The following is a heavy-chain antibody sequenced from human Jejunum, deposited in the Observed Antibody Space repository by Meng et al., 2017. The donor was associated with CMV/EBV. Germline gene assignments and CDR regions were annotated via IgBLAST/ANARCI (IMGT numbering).Heavy chain of an antibody. CDR1: GYTFKNYA. J-gene: IGHJ4*02. D-gene: IGHD6-13*01. V-gene: IGHV1-3*02. CDR3: VRGRHSGSWLFDF. CDR2: SPGDGAAA. Sequence: ASGYTFKNYAIHWGRQAPGQRLQWMGGSPGDGAAAQYSQHFQGRVTFTRDTSASTAYMDLSSLTSEEMAVYYCVRGRHSGSWLFDFWGQGSLVTVSS.